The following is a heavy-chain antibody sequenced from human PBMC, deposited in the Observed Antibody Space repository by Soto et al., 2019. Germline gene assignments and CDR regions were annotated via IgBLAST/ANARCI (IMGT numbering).Heavy chain of an antibody. V-gene: IGHV4-59*01. Sequence: QVQLQESGPGLVKPSETLSLTCTVSGGSISSYYWSWIRQPPGKGLEWIGYIYYSGSTNYNPSLKSRATISVDPPKNQFSRKLSSVTAADGAVYYCAREGKGSSWVGGVGFDPWGQGPLVTVPS. J-gene: IGHJ5*02. CDR2: IYYSGST. D-gene: IGHD6-13*01. CDR3: AREGKGSSWVGGVGFDP. CDR1: GGSISSYY.